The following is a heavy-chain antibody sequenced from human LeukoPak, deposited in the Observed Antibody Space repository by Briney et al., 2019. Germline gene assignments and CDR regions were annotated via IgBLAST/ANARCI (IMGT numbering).Heavy chain of an antibody. CDR1: GFTFSSYA. D-gene: IGHD3-22*01. CDR3: ARVWSDSSGYYIYYFDY. Sequence: PGGSLRLSCAASGFTFSSYAMSWIRQPPGKGLEWIGYIYYSGSTNYNPSLKSRVTISVDTSKNQFSLKLSSVTAADTAVYYCARVWSDSSGYYIYYFDYWGQGTLVTVSS. CDR2: IYYSGST. V-gene: IGHV4-59*01. J-gene: IGHJ4*02.